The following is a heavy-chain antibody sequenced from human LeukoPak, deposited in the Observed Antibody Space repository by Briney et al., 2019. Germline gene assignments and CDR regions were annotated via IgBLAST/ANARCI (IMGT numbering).Heavy chain of an antibody. D-gene: IGHD2-8*01. J-gene: IGHJ6*02. V-gene: IGHV4-59*08. CDR3: ARQYVTYGMDV. CDR2: IYYSGST. Sequence: SETMSLTCTVSGGSISSYYWSWIRPPPGKGLEWIGYIYYSGSTNYNPSLKSRVTISVDTSKNQFSLKLSSVTAADTAVYYCARQYVTYGMDVWGQGTTVTVSS. CDR1: GGSISSYY.